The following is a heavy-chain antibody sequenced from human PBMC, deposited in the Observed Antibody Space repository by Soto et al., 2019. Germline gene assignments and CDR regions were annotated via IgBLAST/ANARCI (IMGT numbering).Heavy chain of an antibody. CDR2: ISAYNGNT. CDR3: ARVRGPYCGGDCYPPTPNWFDP. V-gene: IGHV1-18*01. Sequence: ASVKVSCKASGYTFTSYGISWVRQAPGQGLEWMGWISAYNGNTNYAQKLQGRVTMTTDTSTSTAYMELRSLRSDDTAVYYCARVRGPYCGGDCYPPTPNWFDPWGQGTLVTVSS. D-gene: IGHD2-21*02. CDR1: GYTFTSYG. J-gene: IGHJ5*02.